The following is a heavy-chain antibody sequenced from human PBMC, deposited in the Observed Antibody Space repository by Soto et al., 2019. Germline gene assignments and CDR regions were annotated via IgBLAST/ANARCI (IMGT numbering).Heavy chain of an antibody. Sequence: EVQLLESGGGLVQPGGSLRLSCAASGFTFSNYAMTWVRQAPGKGLEWVSVITGSGGGTYFVDSVKVRFTISRDNSKNTVYLQMNSLRDEDTAVYYCAKRPLTAAGFDYWGHGTLVTVSS. CDR3: AKRPLTAAGFDY. J-gene: IGHJ4*01. CDR1: GFTFSNYA. V-gene: IGHV3-23*01. D-gene: IGHD6-13*01. CDR2: ITGSGGGT.